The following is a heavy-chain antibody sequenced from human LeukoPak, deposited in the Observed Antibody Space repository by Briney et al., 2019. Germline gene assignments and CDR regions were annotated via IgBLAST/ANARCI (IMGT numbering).Heavy chain of an antibody. V-gene: IGHV4-4*07. CDR2: IHASGTT. CDR3: ARDGADVYGRAFDY. CDR1: GGSISSYF. J-gene: IGHJ4*02. Sequence: SETLSLTCNVSGGSISSYFWTWIRQPAGKGLEWIGRIHASGTTNYNSSLKSRVSMPVDTSKNQFSLKLTSVTAADTAVYFCARDGADVYGRAFDYWGQGTLVSVSP. D-gene: IGHD3-10*01.